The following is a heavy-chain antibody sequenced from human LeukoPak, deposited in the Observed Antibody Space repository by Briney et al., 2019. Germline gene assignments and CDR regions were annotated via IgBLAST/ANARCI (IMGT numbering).Heavy chain of an antibody. Sequence: GASVKVSCKASGYSFSRYGISWVRQAPGQGLEWMGWISTYNGNTNYAQNLQGRVTMTTDTSTNTAYMELRSLRSDDTAVYYCARDLDYYDSSGSGWFDPWGQGTLVTVSS. CDR3: ARDLDYYDSSGSGWFDP. D-gene: IGHD3-22*01. CDR1: GYSFSRYG. J-gene: IGHJ5*02. CDR2: ISTYNGNT. V-gene: IGHV1-18*01.